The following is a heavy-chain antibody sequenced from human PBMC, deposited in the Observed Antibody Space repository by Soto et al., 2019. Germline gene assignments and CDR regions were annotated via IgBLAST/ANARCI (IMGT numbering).Heavy chain of an antibody. J-gene: IGHJ4*02. CDR3: ARHISPAVRSGYEMYSSGWHFDY. D-gene: IGHD6-19*01. Sequence: SETLSLTCTVSGGSISSSSYYWGWIRQPPGKGLEWIGSIYYSGSTYYNPSLKSRVTISVDTSKNQFSLKLSSVTAADTAVYYCARHISPAVRSGYEMYSSGWHFDYWGQGTLVTVSS. V-gene: IGHV4-39*01. CDR1: GGSISSSSYY. CDR2: IYYSGST.